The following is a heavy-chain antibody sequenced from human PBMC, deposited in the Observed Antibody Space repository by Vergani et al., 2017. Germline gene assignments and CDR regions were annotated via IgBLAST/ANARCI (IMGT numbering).Heavy chain of an antibody. J-gene: IGHJ1*01. Sequence: SFPFSFSPLPSFSLPLFLPPPVKGLEWILGFDPEDVEQISAQKFQGRVTMTEDTSTDTAYMELSSLRSEDTAVYYCATEEGCGFQHWGQGTLVTVSS. CDR1: FSPLPSFS. V-gene: IGHV1-24*01. D-gene: IGHD4/OR15-4a*01. CDR2: FDPEDVEQ. CDR3: ATEEGCGFQH.